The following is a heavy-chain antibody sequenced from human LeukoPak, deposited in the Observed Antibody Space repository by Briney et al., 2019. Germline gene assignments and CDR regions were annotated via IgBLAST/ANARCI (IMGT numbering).Heavy chain of an antibody. CDR3: HCSDGIGYKP. Sequence: GGSLRLSCAASGFTFSSYAMSWVRQAPGKGLEWVSGISGSGGSKYYPDSVRGRFIISRDNSKNTLYLQMNSLRAEDTALYYFHCSDGIGYKPWGQGTLVTVSS. CDR1: GFTFSSYA. CDR2: ISGSGGSK. V-gene: IGHV3-23*01. J-gene: IGHJ5*02. D-gene: IGHD2-15*01.